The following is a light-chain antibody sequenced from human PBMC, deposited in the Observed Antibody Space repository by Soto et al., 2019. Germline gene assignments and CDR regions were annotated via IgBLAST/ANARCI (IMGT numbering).Light chain of an antibody. CDR3: QQRSNWPST. V-gene: IGKV3-11*01. CDR1: QSVSSY. Sequence: EIVLTQSPATLSLSPGERAALSSRASQSVSSYLAWYQQKPGQAPRLLIYDASKRATGIPARFSGSGSGTDFTLTISSLEPVDFAVYFCQQRSNWPSTFGGGTKVEI. J-gene: IGKJ4*01. CDR2: DAS.